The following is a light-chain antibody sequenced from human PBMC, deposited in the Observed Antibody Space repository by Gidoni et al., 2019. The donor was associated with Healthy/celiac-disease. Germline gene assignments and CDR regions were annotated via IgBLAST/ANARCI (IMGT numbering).Light chain of an antibody. CDR2: DAS. CDR3: QQYDNLPLTWT. Sequence: IQLTQSPSSLSVSVGDGVIITCQASQDISNYLNWDQQKPGKAPKLLIYDASNLEPWVPSRFSGSRSGTDFTFTNSSLQTEDMATYYCQQYDNLPLTWTFXQXTKVXIK. J-gene: IGKJ1*01. V-gene: IGKV1-33*01. CDR1: QDISNY.